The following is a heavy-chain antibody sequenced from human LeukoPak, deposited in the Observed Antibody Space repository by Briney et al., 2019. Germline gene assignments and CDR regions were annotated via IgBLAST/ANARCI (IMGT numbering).Heavy chain of an antibody. CDR2: ISAYNGNT. J-gene: IGHJ6*02. Sequence: ASVKVSCKASGYTFTSYGISWVRQAPGQGLEWMGWISAYNGNTNYAQKLQGRVTMTTDTSTSTAYMELRSLRSDDTAVYYCASPTLGAGADFWSGYTDYYGMDVWGQGTMVTVSS. D-gene: IGHD3-3*01. CDR3: ASPTLGAGADFWSGYTDYYGMDV. CDR1: GYTFTSYG. V-gene: IGHV1-18*01.